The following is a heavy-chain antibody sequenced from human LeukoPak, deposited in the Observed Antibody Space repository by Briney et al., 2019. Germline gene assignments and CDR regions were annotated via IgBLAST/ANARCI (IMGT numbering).Heavy chain of an antibody. D-gene: IGHD1-26*01. J-gene: IGHJ4*02. CDR2: IRYDGSNK. CDR1: GFTFSSYG. V-gene: IGHV3-30*02. Sequence: PGGSLRLSCAASGFTFSSYGMHWVRQAPGKGLEWVAFIRYDGSNKYYADSVKGRFTISRDNAKNSLYLQMNSLRAEDTAVYYCARGRGWPLLIDYWGQGTLVTVSS. CDR3: ARGRGWPLLIDY.